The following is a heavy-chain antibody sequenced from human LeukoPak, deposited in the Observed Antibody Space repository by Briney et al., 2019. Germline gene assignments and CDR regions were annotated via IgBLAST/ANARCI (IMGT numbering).Heavy chain of an antibody. D-gene: IGHD2-2*01. J-gene: IGHJ4*02. V-gene: IGHV4-39*01. CDR3: ARRHHCSSTSCYVNFDY. CDR1: GGSISSSSYY. CDR2: IYYSGST. Sequence: LETLSLTCTVSGGSISSSSYYWGWIRQPPGKGLEWIGSIYYSGSTYYNPSLKSRVTISVDTSKNQFSLKLSSVTAADTAVYYCARRHHCSSTSCYVNFDYWGQGTLVTVSS.